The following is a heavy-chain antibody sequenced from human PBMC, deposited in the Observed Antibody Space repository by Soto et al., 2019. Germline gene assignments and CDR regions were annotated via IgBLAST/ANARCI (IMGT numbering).Heavy chain of an antibody. Sequence: QARLVQSGAEVRKPGSSVKVSCKVTGGTSTRYAINWVRQAPGQGLEWMGGIVPMFGTSKYAQKLQGRVTITADTSTNIAYMELRSLISEDTAVYYCNRGSEYDFWSGYLWGQGTLVSVSS. J-gene: IGHJ4*02. CDR3: NRGSEYDFWSGYL. V-gene: IGHV1-69*06. D-gene: IGHD3-3*01. CDR2: IVPMFGTS. CDR1: GGTSTRYA.